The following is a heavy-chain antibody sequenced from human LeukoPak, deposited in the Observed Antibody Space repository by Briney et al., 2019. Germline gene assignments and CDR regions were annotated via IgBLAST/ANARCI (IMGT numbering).Heavy chain of an antibody. V-gene: IGHV3-30*02. CDR2: IRYDGSNK. CDR1: GFTFSSYG. CDR3: ATDRVGDYEGFFDY. D-gene: IGHD4-17*01. Sequence: GGSLRLPCAASGFTFSSYGMHWVRQAPGKGLEWVAVIRYDGSNKYYADSVKGRFTISRDNSKNTLYLQMNSLRAEDTAVYYCATDRVGDYEGFFDYWGQGTLVTVSS. J-gene: IGHJ4*02.